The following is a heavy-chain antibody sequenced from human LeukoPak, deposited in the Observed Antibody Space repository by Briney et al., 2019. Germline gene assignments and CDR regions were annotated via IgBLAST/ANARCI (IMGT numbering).Heavy chain of an antibody. Sequence: SETLSPTCTVSGISISPCDWAWIRQPPGKELEWIGYINYSGTTNYNPSLKSRVTISVDTSKNQFSLKLTSMTAADTAVYYCARRDGSYYYHWGQGTLVTVSS. D-gene: IGHD1-26*01. J-gene: IGHJ4*02. V-gene: IGHV4-59*01. CDR3: ARRDGSYYYH. CDR1: GISISPCD. CDR2: INYSGTT.